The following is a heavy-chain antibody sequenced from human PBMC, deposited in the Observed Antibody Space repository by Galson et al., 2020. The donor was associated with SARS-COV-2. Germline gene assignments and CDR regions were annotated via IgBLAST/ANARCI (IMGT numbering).Heavy chain of an antibody. CDR1: GYTFTDYS. CDR2: INPKSGGT. CDR3: ARLRYYDVLTGYIVDV. J-gene: IGHJ6*02. V-gene: IGHV1-2*02. D-gene: IGHD3-9*01. Sequence: SVKVSCKASGYTFTDYSIHWVRQAPGQGLEWMGWINPKSGGTNYAQKFEGRVTMTRDTSITTAYMELSRLRADDTAVYYCARLRYYDVLTGYIVDVWGQGTMVTVSS.